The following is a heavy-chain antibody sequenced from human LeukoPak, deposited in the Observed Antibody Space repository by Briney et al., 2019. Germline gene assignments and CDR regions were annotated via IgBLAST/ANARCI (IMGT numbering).Heavy chain of an antibody. Sequence: ASETLSLTCAISGGSISSSNWWSWVRQPPIGGLEWIGEMHLEGETHYNPSLKSRLTISMDKSNNQLSLTLTSVTAADTAVYYCTTASSKSLPNWGQGALVTVSS. CDR2: MHLEGET. V-gene: IGHV4/OR15-8*02. CDR3: TTASSKSLPN. D-gene: IGHD6-6*01. CDR1: GGSISSSNW. J-gene: IGHJ4*02.